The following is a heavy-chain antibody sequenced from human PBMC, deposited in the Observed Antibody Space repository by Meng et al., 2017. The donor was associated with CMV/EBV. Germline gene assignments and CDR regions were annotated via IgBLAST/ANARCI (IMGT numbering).Heavy chain of an antibody. J-gene: IGHJ4*02. D-gene: IGHD5-18*01. CDR3: AHRGSYGYHGY. CDR1: GFSRSTGGVV. Sequence: IALSHSVPPLVKPPPTPTLPCTFVGFSRSTGGVVVAWIRQPPGKDLEWLALIYWDDDKRYSPSLKSRLTITKDTSKNQVVLTMTNMDPVDTATYYCAHRGSYGYHGYWGQGTLVTVSS. CDR2: IYWDDDK. V-gene: IGHV2-5*02.